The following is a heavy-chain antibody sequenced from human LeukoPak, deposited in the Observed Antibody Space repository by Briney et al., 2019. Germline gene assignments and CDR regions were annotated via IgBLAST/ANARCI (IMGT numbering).Heavy chain of an antibody. CDR1: GYTFTNHD. J-gene: IGHJ5*02. V-gene: IGHV1-18*01. CDR3: ARHGRAVMNVWFDP. D-gene: IGHD1-26*01. CDR2: ISVYSGNT. Sequence: ASVKVACKASGYTFTNHDISWVRQAPGQGLEWMGWISVYSGNTNYAQGFQGRVTMTTETSTSTAYMELRSLRADDTAVYYCARHGRAVMNVWFDPWGQGTLVSVSS.